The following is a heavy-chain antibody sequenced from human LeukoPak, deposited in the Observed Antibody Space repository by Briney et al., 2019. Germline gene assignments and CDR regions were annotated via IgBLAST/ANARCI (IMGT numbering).Heavy chain of an antibody. CDR1: GFAFSSYA. V-gene: IGHV3-23*01. CDR3: AKDVSMVIRSLDY. Sequence: PGGSLRLSCAASGFAFSSYAMNWVRQAPGKGREWVSETSGRGTSTYYADSVKGRFTISRDNTKNTLYLQMNRLGDEDTAIYYCAKDVSMVIRSLDYWGQGTLVTVSS. D-gene: IGHD2/OR15-2a*01. J-gene: IGHJ4*02. CDR2: TSGRGTST.